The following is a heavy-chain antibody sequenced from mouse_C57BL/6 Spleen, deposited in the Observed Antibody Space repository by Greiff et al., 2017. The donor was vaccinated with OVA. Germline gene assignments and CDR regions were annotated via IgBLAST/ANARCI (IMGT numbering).Heavy chain of an antibody. CDR2: ISYDGSN. CDR1: GYSITSGYY. D-gene: IGHD1-1*01. CDR3: ASYYGSSAWFAY. V-gene: IGHV3-6*01. Sequence: EVQLQESGPGLVKPSQSLSLTCSVTGYSITSGYYWNWIRQFPGNKLEWMGYISYDGSNNYNPSLKNRISITRDTSKNQFFLKLNSVTTEDTATYYCASYYGSSAWFAYWGQGTLVTVSA. J-gene: IGHJ3*01.